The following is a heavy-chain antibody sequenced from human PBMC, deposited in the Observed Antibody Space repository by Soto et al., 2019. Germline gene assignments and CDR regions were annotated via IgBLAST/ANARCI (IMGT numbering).Heavy chain of an antibody. Sequence: GGSLRLSCAASGFTFSDYYMSWIRQAPGKGLEWASYISSSGSTIYYADSVKGRFTISRDNAKNSLYLQMNSLRAEDTAVYYCARSPPAAAGTFFHWGQGTLVTVSS. CDR2: ISSSGSTI. V-gene: IGHV3-11*01. CDR3: ARSPPAAAGTFFH. D-gene: IGHD6-13*01. J-gene: IGHJ4*02. CDR1: GFTFSDYY.